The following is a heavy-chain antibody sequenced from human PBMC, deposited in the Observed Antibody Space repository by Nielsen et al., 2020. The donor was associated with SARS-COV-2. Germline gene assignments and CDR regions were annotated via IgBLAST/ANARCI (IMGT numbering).Heavy chain of an antibody. D-gene: IGHD3-22*01. CDR3: AKDMSSSGYPY. CDR1: GFTFSSYA. CDR2: ISYDGSNK. Sequence: GGSLRLSCAASGFTFSSYAMHWVRQAPGKGLEWVAVISYDGSNKYYADSVKGRFTISRDNSKNTLYLQMNSLRAEDTAVYYCAKDMSSSGYPYWGQGTLVTVSS. J-gene: IGHJ4*02. V-gene: IGHV3-30-3*01.